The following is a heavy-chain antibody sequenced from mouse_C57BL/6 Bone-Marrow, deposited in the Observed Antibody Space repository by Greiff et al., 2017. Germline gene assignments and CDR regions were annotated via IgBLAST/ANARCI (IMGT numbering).Heavy chain of an antibody. Sequence: EVKLVESGGGLVQSGRSLRLSCATSGFTFSDFSMEWVRQAPGKGLEWIAASRNKANDYTTEYSASVKGRFIVSRDTSQSILYLQMNALRAEDTAIYYCARDGESGWYFDVWGTGTTVTVSS. V-gene: IGHV7-1*01. CDR2: SRNKANDYTT. CDR3: ARDGESGWYFDV. D-gene: IGHD3-1*01. J-gene: IGHJ1*03. CDR1: GFTFSDFS.